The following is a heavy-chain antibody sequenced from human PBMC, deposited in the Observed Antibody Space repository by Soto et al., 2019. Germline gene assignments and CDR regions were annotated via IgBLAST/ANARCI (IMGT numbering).Heavy chain of an antibody. Sequence: EVQLVQSGGGLVQPGGSLRLSCVGSGFTFSDFYMNWVRQSPGKGLEWVANIRPDVYGPNLVESVKGRFTTSRDNAKNSLFLQMNSLRADDTAVYYCAGWGGHDYKYWGQGILVTVSS. CDR3: AGWGGHDYKY. D-gene: IGHD4-4*01. J-gene: IGHJ4*02. CDR1: GFTFSDFY. CDR2: IRPDVYGP. V-gene: IGHV3-7*03.